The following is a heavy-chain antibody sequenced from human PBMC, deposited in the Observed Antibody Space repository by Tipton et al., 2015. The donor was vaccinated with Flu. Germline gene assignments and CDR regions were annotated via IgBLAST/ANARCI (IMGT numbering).Heavy chain of an antibody. CDR1: GYNFITYR. D-gene: IGHD5-12*01. Sequence: QVQLVQSGAEVKKPGESLKISCKGSGYNFITYRIGWVRQMPGKGLEWMGWIDPKDDDDGTRYAQKFQGRVTMTRDTSISTVYMELSRMTSDDTAVYYCARDGAGYQGAFDMWGQGTTVIVSS. CDR2: IDPKDDDDGT. CDR3: ARDGAGYQGAFDM. J-gene: IGHJ3*02. V-gene: IGHV1-2*02.